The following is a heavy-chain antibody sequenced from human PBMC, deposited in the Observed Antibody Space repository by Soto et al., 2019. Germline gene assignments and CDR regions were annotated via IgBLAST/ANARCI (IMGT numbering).Heavy chain of an antibody. CDR3: ARGCISTSCYALGDY. Sequence: QVQLVESGGGVVQPGTSLRLSCAASGFTFSSYGMHWVRQAPGKGLEWVAVIWYDGSNKYYADSVKGRFTISRDNSKNTLYLQMNSLRAEDTAVYYCARGCISTSCYALGDYWGQGTLVTVSS. D-gene: IGHD2-2*01. V-gene: IGHV3-33*01. CDR1: GFTFSSYG. CDR2: IWYDGSNK. J-gene: IGHJ4*02.